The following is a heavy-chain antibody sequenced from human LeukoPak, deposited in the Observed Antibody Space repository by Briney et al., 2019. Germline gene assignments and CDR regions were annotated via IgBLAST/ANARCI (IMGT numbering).Heavy chain of an antibody. Sequence: PSETLSLTCTVSGGSISSSSYYWGWIRQPPGKGLEWIGSIYYSGSTYYNPSLKSRVTISVDTSKNQFSLKLNSVTAADTAVYYCAREEVRGTDAFDIWGQGTMVTVSS. D-gene: IGHD3-10*01. CDR2: IYYSGST. CDR1: GGSISSSSYY. J-gene: IGHJ3*02. V-gene: IGHV4-39*07. CDR3: AREEVRGTDAFDI.